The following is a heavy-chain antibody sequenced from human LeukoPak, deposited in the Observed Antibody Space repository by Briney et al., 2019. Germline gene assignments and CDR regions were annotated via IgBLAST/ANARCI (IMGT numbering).Heavy chain of an antibody. V-gene: IGHV3-23*01. J-gene: IGHJ4*02. Sequence: GGSLRLSCAASGFSFSDYAMGWVRQAPGKGLEWVSAITGGGDYTDYADSVKGRFTISRDNSKSTVYLQISSLRGEDAAVYYCAKRSGSSYGYFDYWGQGTLVTDSS. CDR1: GFSFSDYA. D-gene: IGHD3-10*01. CDR3: AKRSGSSYGYFDY. CDR2: ITGGGDYT.